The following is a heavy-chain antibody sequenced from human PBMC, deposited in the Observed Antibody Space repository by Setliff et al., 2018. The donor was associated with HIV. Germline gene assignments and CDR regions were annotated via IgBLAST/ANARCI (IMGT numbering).Heavy chain of an antibody. J-gene: IGHJ4*02. CDR3: ARGRGRYYDSRSYLDY. CDR2: MNPNSSNR. D-gene: IGHD3-22*01. Sequence: ASVKVSCKTSGYTFTSYDINWVRQATGQGLEWMGWMNPNSSNRGYAQKFQGRVTISRNTSISTAYMELSGLRSEDTAVYYCARGRGRYYDSRSYLDYWGQGTLVTVS. CDR1: GYTFTSYD. V-gene: IGHV1-8*03.